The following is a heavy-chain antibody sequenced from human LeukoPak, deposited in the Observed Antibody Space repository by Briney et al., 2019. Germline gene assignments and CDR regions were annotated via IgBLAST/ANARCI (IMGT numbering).Heavy chain of an antibody. CDR1: GYTFTSYD. J-gene: IGHJ4*02. D-gene: IGHD5-18*01. V-gene: IGHV1-69*13. Sequence: ASVKVSCKASGYTFTSYDINWVRQAPGQGLEWMGGIIPIFGTANYAQKFQGRVTITADESTSTAYMELSSLRSEDTAVYYCAREGADGYSYGSLRYWGQGTLVTVSS. CDR3: AREGADGYSYGSLRY. CDR2: IIPIFGTA.